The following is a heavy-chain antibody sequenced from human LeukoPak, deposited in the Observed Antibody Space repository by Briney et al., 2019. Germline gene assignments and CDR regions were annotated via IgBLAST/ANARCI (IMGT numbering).Heavy chain of an antibody. D-gene: IGHD3-9*01. CDR3: ARGHYDVLAASYKWTPDY. V-gene: IGHV3-21*01. J-gene: IGHJ4*02. CDR1: GFTFNTFN. Sequence: GGSLRLSCAASGFTFNTFNMNWVRQAPGKGLEWVSSITSGGDYIYYADSVKGRFTTSKDNAKNSLSLQLNSLRVEDTAVYYCARGHYDVLAASYKWTPDYWGQGTLVTVSS. CDR2: ITSGGDYI.